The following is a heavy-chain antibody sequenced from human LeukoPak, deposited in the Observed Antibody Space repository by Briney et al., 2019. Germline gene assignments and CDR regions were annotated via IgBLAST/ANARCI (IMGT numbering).Heavy chain of an antibody. V-gene: IGHV1-69*05. CDR2: IIPIFGTA. Sequence: GASVKVSCKASGYTFTSYGISWVRQAPGQGLEWMGEIIPIFGTANYAQKFQGRVTITTDESTSTAYMELSSLRSEDTAVYYCARGSSEITIFGVVQSDYWGQGTLVTVSS. D-gene: IGHD3-3*01. J-gene: IGHJ4*02. CDR1: GYTFTSYG. CDR3: ARGSSEITIFGVVQSDY.